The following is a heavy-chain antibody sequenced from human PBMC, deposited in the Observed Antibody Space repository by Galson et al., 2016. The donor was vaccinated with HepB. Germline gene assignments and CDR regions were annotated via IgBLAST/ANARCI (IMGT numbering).Heavy chain of an antibody. CDR2: ISSNGGST. J-gene: IGHJ6*02. V-gene: IGHV3-64*01. Sequence: SLRLSCAASGFTFSSYAMHWVRQAPGKGLEYVSAISSNGGSTYYANSVKGRFPIARDHSKNTLYLQMGSLRAEDMAVYYCARSLTLYCISTTCYGNYYGMDVWGQGTTVTVSS. CDR3: ARSLTLYCISTTCYGNYYGMDV. D-gene: IGHD2-2*01. CDR1: GFTFSSYA.